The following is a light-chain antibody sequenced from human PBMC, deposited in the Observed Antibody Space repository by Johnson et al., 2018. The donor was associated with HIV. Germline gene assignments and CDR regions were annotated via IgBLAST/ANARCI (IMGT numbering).Light chain of an antibody. V-gene: IGLV1-51*02. CDR2: EKN. CDR1: TSNIGNNY. CDR3: GTWDSSLRVGV. J-gene: IGLJ1*01. Sequence: QSVLTQPPSVSAAPGQKVTISCSGSTSNIGNNYVSWYQQLPGTAPKLLIYEKNKRPTGITDRFSGSKSGTSATLGITGLQTGDEADDYCGTWDSSLRVGVFGTGTKVTVL.